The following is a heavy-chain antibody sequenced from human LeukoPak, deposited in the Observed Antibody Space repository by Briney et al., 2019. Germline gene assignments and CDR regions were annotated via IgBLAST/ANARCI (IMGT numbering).Heavy chain of an antibody. Sequence: SETLSLTCTVSGGSISSYYWSWIRQPPGKGLEWIGYIYYSGSTNYNPSLKSRVTISVDTSKNQFSLKLSSVTAADTAVYYCALGGLRFHYYMDVWGKGTTVTISS. V-gene: IGHV4-59*01. CDR2: IYYSGST. J-gene: IGHJ6*03. CDR1: GGSISSYY. CDR3: ALGGLRFHYYMDV. D-gene: IGHD3-16*01.